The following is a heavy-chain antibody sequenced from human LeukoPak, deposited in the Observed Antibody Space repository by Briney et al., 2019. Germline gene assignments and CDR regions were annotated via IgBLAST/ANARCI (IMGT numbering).Heavy chain of an antibody. CDR2: IYTSGST. V-gene: IGHV4-4*09. CDR1: GGSISSYY. J-gene: IGHJ6*03. CDR3: ARGSHYYYMDV. Sequence: SSETLSLTCTVSGGSISSYYWSWIRQPPGKGLEWIGYIYTSGSTNYNPSLKSRVTISVDTSKNQFSLKLSSVTAADTAVYYRARGSHYYYMDVWGKGTTVTVSS.